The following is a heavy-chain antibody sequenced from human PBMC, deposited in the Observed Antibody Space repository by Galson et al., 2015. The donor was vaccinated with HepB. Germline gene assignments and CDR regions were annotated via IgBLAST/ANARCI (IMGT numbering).Heavy chain of an antibody. CDR1: GFTFSDYY. Sequence: LSCAASGFTFSDYYMSWIRQAPGKGLEWVSYISSSSTYTNYADSVKGRFTISRDNAKNSLYLQMNSLRAEDTAVYYCARDPSGSYPDYWGQGTLVTVSS. J-gene: IGHJ4*02. CDR2: ISSSSTYT. D-gene: IGHD1-26*01. CDR3: ARDPSGSYPDY. V-gene: IGHV3-11*06.